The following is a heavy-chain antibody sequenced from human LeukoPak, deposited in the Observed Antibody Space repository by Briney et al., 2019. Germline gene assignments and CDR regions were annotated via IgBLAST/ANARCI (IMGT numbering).Heavy chain of an antibody. Sequence: GGSLRLSCAASGFTFSNYWIHWVRPAPGKGLVWVSRINSDGTTIPYADSVKGRFTISRDNTRNTLSLQMNSLRDEDTAVYYCARVTTYGPYHDYWGQGTLVTVSS. CDR3: ARVTTYGPYHDY. CDR2: INSDGTTI. J-gene: IGHJ4*02. CDR1: GFTFSNYW. D-gene: IGHD3-10*01. V-gene: IGHV3-74*01.